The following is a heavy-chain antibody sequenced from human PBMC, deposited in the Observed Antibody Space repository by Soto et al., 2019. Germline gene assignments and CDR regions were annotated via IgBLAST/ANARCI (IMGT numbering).Heavy chain of an antibody. CDR1: GYTFISHG. Sequence: QVLLVQSGVAVKKPGASVKISCKASGYTFISHGINWVRTATGQGREGMGWISGKNGNTNYAQKLQGRVTLTTDTSTSTAYMELRSLRSDDTAVYYCARVSSSIVVVPDYGMDVWGQGTTVTVSS. CDR3: ARVSSSIVVVPDYGMDV. D-gene: IGHD2-15*01. J-gene: IGHJ6*02. V-gene: IGHV1-18*04. CDR2: ISGKNGNT.